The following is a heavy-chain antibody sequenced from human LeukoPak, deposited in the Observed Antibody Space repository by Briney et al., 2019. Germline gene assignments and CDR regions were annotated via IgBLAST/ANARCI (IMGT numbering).Heavy chain of an antibody. CDR2: ISGSSGST. D-gene: IGHD3-10*01. CDR3: AKALWFGESNFDY. Sequence: GGSLRLSCAASGFTFSSYAMSWVRQAPGKGLEWVSAISGSSGSTYYADSVKGRFTISRDNSKNTLYLQMNSLRAEDTAVYYCAKALWFGESNFDYWSQGTLVTVSS. V-gene: IGHV3-23*01. CDR1: GFTFSSYA. J-gene: IGHJ4*02.